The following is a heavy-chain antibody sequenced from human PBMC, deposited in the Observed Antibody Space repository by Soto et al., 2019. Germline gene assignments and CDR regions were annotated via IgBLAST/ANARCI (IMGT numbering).Heavy chain of an antibody. Sequence: QVTLEESGPTRVKPTQTLTLTCTFSGFLLATSGVGVGGVRQPPGKALERLALIYWDDDKRYSPSLRTRLTVTKDTSRNQVVLTMTNMDPVDTATYYCAHRVGLQGNWNGGYFDFWGQGALVTVSS. CDR3: AHRVGLQGNWNGGYFDF. V-gene: IGHV2-5*02. CDR2: IYWDDDK. J-gene: IGHJ4*02. D-gene: IGHD1-1*01. CDR1: GFLLATSGVG.